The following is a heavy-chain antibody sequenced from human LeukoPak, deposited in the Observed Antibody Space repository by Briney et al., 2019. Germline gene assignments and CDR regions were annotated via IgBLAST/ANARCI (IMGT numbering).Heavy chain of an antibody. V-gene: IGHV1-69*13. Sequence: SVKVSCKASGGTFSSYAISWVRQAPGQGLEWMGGIIPIFGTANYAQKFQGRVTITADESTSTAYMELSSLRSEDTAVCYCARGGYGGSPPAFEIWGQGQMV. CDR2: IIPIFGTA. CDR3: ARGGYGGSPPAFEI. D-gene: IGHD3-16*01. J-gene: IGHJ3*02. CDR1: GGTFSSYA.